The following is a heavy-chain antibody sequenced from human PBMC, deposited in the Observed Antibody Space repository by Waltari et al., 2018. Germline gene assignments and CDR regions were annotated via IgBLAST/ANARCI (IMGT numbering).Heavy chain of an antibody. CDR3: ARYGLSGYEDNTSCFDY. D-gene: IGHD5-12*01. Sequence: QVQLVQSGAEVKKPGASVKVSCKASGYTFTSYGIRWVRQAPGQGLEWMGWISAYNGNTNYAQKLQGRVTITTDTSTSTAYMELRSLRSDDTAVYYCARYGLSGYEDNTSCFDYWGQGTLVTVSS. CDR1: GYTFTSYG. J-gene: IGHJ4*02. CDR2: ISAYNGNT. V-gene: IGHV1-18*01.